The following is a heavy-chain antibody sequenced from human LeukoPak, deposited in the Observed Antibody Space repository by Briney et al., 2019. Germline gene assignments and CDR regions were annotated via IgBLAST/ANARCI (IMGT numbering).Heavy chain of an antibody. Sequence: ASVKVSCKASGYTFTNYGISWVRQASGQGLEWVGWISAFNGNTNYARRLQGRVTMTTDTSTTTAYIELRSLRSDDTAVYYCARDIYYYDRSDYAYVHYFDYWGQGTLVTVSS. CDR1: GYTFTNYG. CDR3: ARDIYYYDRSDYAYVHYFDY. D-gene: IGHD3-22*01. V-gene: IGHV1-18*01. CDR2: ISAFNGNT. J-gene: IGHJ4*02.